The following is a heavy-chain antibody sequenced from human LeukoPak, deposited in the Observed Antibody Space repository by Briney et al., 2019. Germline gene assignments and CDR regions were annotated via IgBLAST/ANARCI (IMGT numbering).Heavy chain of an antibody. V-gene: IGHV4-59*01. CDR3: ARVSTNDFWSGYTHDY. CDR2: IYYSGST. CDR1: GGSISSYY. J-gene: IGHJ4*02. D-gene: IGHD3-3*01. Sequence: SETLSLTCTVSGGSISSYYWSWIRQPPGKGLEWIGYIYYSGSTNYNPSLKSRVTISVDTSMNQFSLKLSSVTAADTAVYYCARVSTNDFWSGYTHDYWGQGTLVTVSS.